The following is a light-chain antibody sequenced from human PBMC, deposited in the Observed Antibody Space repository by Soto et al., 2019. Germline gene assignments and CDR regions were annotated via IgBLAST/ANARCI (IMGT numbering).Light chain of an antibody. CDR2: DVS. CDR3: SSYTSSSTLEV. Sequence: QSVLTQPASVSGSPGQSFTISCTGTSSDVGGYNYVSWYQQHPGKAPKLMIYDVSNRPSGVSNRFSGSKSGNTASLTISGLQAEDEADYYCSSYTSSSTLEVFGTGTKLTVL. J-gene: IGLJ1*01. CDR1: SSDVGGYNY. V-gene: IGLV2-14*01.